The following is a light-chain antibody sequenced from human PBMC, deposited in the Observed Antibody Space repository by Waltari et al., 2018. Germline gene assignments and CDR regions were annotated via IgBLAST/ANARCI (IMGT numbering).Light chain of an antibody. Sequence: EIVLMQSPGTLSLSPGERATLSCRASQSVSSSYLVWYQQKPGQAPRLLIYGASSRATGMPDRFSVSGSETDFTLTISTLEPEDFAVYYCPQFGSSPWTFGQGTKVEIK. J-gene: IGKJ1*01. CDR2: GAS. CDR3: PQFGSSPWT. V-gene: IGKV3-20*01. CDR1: QSVSSSY.